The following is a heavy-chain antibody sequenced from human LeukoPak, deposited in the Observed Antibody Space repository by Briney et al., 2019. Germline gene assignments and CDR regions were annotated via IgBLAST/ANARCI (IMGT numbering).Heavy chain of an antibody. CDR2: IKQDGSEK. J-gene: IGHJ4*02. Sequence: GGSLRLSCVASGFTFTSYWMSWVRQAPGKGLEWVANIKQDGSEKYYVDSVKGRFTISRDDAKNSLYLQMNSLRAEDTAVYYCARGTSSWYGTYYFDDWGQGTLVTVSS. CDR1: GFTFTSYW. V-gene: IGHV3-7*01. CDR3: ARGTSSWYGTYYFDD. D-gene: IGHD6-13*01.